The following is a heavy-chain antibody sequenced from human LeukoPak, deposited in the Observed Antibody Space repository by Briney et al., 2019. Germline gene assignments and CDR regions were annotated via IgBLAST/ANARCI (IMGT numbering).Heavy chain of an antibody. V-gene: IGHV4-61*02. Sequence: SETLSLTCTVSGGSISSGSYYWSWIRQPAGKGLEWIGRIYTSGSTNYNPSLKSRVTMSVDTSKNQFSLKLSSVTAADTAVYYCARSSGLQDFDYWGQGTLVTVSS. CDR2: IYTSGST. CDR3: ARSSGLQDFDY. D-gene: IGHD3-22*01. J-gene: IGHJ4*02. CDR1: GGSISSGSYY.